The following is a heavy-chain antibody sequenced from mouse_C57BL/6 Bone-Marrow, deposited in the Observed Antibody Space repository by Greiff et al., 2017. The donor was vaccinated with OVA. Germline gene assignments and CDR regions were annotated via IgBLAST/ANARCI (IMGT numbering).Heavy chain of an antibody. V-gene: IGHV5-12*01. CDR3: ARRYYSNYDWFAY. CDR2: ISNGGGST. D-gene: IGHD2-5*01. J-gene: IGHJ3*01. CDR1: GFTFSDYY. Sequence: EVQRVESGGGLVQPGGSLKLSCAASGFTFSDYYMYWVRQTPEKRLEWVAYISNGGGSTYYPDTVKGRFTISRDNAKNTLYLQMSRLKSEDTAMYYCARRYYSNYDWFAYWGQGTLVTVSA.